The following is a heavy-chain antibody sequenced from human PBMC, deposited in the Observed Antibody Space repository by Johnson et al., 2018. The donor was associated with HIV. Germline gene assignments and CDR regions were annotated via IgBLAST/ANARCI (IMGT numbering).Heavy chain of an antibody. CDR3: AREFGDLRAFDI. CDR2: IYSGGSP. V-gene: IGHV3-66*01. CDR1: GFTFRTYW. Sequence: VQLVESGGGLVEPGGSLRLSCAASGFTFRTYWMHWVRQAPGKGLAWVSVIYSGGSPYYADSVKGRFTFPRDNSKNTLYLQMNSLRAEDTAVYYCAREFGDLRAFDIWGQGTMVTVSS. J-gene: IGHJ3*02. D-gene: IGHD3-16*01.